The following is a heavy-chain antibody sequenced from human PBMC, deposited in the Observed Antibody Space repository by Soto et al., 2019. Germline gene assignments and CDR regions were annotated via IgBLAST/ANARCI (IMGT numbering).Heavy chain of an antibody. CDR1: GGSISSGDYY. CDR2: IYYSGST. Sequence: LSLTCTVSGGSISSGDYYWSWIRQPPGKGLEWIGYIYYSGSTYYNPSLKSRVTISVDTSKNQFSLKLSSVTAADTAVYYCAREAYYYDSSGYYWVYYFDYWGQGTLVTVSS. D-gene: IGHD3-22*01. V-gene: IGHV4-30-4*01. J-gene: IGHJ4*02. CDR3: AREAYYYDSSGYYWVYYFDY.